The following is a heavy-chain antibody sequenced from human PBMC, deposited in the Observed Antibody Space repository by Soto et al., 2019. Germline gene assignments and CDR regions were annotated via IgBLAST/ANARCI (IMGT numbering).Heavy chain of an antibody. D-gene: IGHD3-3*01. J-gene: IGHJ6*02. CDR3: ARQAIFGVVISPNYYYYGMDV. CDR2: ISAYHGNT. V-gene: IGHV1-18*01. CDR1: GYTFTSYG. Sequence: GASVKVSCKASGYTFTSYGISWVRQAPGQGLEWMGWISAYHGNTNYAQKLQGRVTMTTDTSTSTAYMELRSLRSDDTAVYYCARQAIFGVVISPNYYYYGMDVWGQGTTVTVSS.